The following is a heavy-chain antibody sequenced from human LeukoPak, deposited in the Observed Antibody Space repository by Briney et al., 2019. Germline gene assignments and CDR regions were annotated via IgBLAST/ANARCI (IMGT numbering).Heavy chain of an antibody. Sequence: SSETLSLTCAVYGGSFSGYYWSWIRQPPGKGLEWIGEINHSGSTNYNPSLKSRVTISVDTSKNQFSLKLSSVTAADTAVCYCARGYYYDSSGYPPPPTLFDYWGQGTLVTVSS. CDR2: INHSGST. D-gene: IGHD3-22*01. CDR3: ARGYYYDSSGYPPPPTLFDY. V-gene: IGHV4-34*01. CDR1: GGSFSGYY. J-gene: IGHJ4*02.